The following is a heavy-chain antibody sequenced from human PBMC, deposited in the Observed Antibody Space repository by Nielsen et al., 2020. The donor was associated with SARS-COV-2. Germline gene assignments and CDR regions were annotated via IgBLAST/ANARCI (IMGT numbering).Heavy chain of an antibody. CDR2: INTNTGNP. V-gene: IGHV7-4-1*02. CDR3: ASTVAPSYYGMDV. J-gene: IGHJ6*02. D-gene: IGHD6-19*01. CDR1: GYTFTNYA. Sequence: ASVKVSCKASGYTFTNYAMNWERQAPGQGLEWMGWINTNTGNPTYAQGFTGRFVFSLDTSVSTAYLQISSLKAEDTAVYYCASTVAPSYYGMDVWGQGTTVTVSS.